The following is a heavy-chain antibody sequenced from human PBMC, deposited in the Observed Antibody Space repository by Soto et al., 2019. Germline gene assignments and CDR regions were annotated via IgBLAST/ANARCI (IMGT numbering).Heavy chain of an antibody. CDR1: GGTCSSYA. CDR3: ASWDRMVRGVHLFDF. V-gene: IGHV1-69*18. Sequence: QVQLVQSGAEVKKPGSSVKVSCKASGGTCSSYAISWVRQAPGQGLEWMGRIIPIFGTANYAQKFQGRVTITADESTSTAYMEPSSLRSEDTAVYYCASWDRMVRGVHLFDFWGQGTLVTVSS. D-gene: IGHD3-10*01. CDR2: IIPIFGTA. J-gene: IGHJ4*02.